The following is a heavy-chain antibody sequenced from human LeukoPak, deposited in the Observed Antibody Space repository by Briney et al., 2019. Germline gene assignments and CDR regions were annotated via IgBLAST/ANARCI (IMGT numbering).Heavy chain of an antibody. Sequence: GGSLRLSCAASGFTFSSYNMNWVRQAPGRGLEWVSSISSTTSYIFYADSLKARFTISRDNAKNSLYLQMNNLRAEDTAVYYCARGRGATPPRYFDYWGPETLVTVSS. J-gene: IGHJ4*02. D-gene: IGHD1-26*01. V-gene: IGHV3-21*01. CDR1: GFTFSSYN. CDR2: ISSTTSYI. CDR3: ARGRGATPPRYFDY.